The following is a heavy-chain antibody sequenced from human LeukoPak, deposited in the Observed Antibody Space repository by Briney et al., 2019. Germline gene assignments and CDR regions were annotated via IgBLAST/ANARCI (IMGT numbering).Heavy chain of an antibody. V-gene: IGHV3-21*01. Sequence: GGSLRLSCAASGFTFSSYSMNWVRQAPGKGLEWVSSISSSSSYIYYADSVKGRFTISRDNAKNSLYLQMNSLRAEDTAVYYCARTYYDFWSGHYPFASNWFDPWGQGTLVTVSS. J-gene: IGHJ5*02. CDR2: ISSSSSYI. CDR3: ARTYYDFWSGHYPFASNWFDP. D-gene: IGHD3-3*01. CDR1: GFTFSSYS.